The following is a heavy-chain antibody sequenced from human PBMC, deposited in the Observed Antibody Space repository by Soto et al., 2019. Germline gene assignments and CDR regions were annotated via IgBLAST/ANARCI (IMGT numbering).Heavy chain of an antibody. CDR2: IRSKANSYAT. CDR1: GFTFSGSA. V-gene: IGHV3-73*01. Sequence: EVQLVESGGGLVQPGGSLKLSCAASGFTFSGSAMHWVRQASGKGLEWVGRIRSKANSYATAYAASVKGRFTISREDSKNTAYLQMNSLKTEDTAVYYCTRNKRYCTNGVCYSSTPYYYYYMDVWGKGDHGHRLL. J-gene: IGHJ6*03. D-gene: IGHD2-8*01. CDR3: TRNKRYCTNGVCYSSTPYYYYYMDV.